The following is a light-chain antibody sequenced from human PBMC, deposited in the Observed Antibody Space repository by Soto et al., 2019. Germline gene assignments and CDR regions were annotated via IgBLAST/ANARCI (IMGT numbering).Light chain of an antibody. CDR2: EVS. J-gene: IGLJ1*01. Sequence: QSALTQPPSVSGSPGQSVTISCTGTSSDVGSYNRVSWYQQTPGTAPKLMIYEVSNRPSGVPDRFSGSKSGNTASLTISGLQAEDEADYYCSSYTSSSTLGVFGTGTKLTVL. CDR1: SSDVGSYNR. CDR3: SSYTSSSTLGV. V-gene: IGLV2-18*02.